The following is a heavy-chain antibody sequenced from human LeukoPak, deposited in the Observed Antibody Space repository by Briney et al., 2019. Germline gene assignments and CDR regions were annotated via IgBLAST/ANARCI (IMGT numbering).Heavy chain of an antibody. CDR3: ARVPMGIGYSSSWYDY. CDR2: INPSGGST. CDR1: GYTFTSYY. D-gene: IGHD6-13*01. Sequence: AASVKVSCKASGYTFTSYYMHWVRQAPGQGLEWMRIINPSGGSTSYAQKFQGRVTMTRDTSTSTVYMELSSLRSEDTAVYYCARVPMGIGYSSSWYDYWGQGTLVTVSS. V-gene: IGHV1-46*01. J-gene: IGHJ4*02.